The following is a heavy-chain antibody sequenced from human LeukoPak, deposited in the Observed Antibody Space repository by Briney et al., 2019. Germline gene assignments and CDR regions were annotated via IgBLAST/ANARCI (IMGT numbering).Heavy chain of an antibody. J-gene: IGHJ4*02. CDR3: ARVNMGSGWYDY. Sequence: GGSLRLSCAASGFTFSSYWMSWVRQAPGKGLEWVANIKQDGSGKYYVDSVKGRFTISRDNAKNTLYLQMNSLRAEDTALYYCARVNMGSGWYDYWGQGTLVTVSS. D-gene: IGHD6-19*01. CDR2: IKQDGSGK. V-gene: IGHV3-7*01. CDR1: GFTFSSYW.